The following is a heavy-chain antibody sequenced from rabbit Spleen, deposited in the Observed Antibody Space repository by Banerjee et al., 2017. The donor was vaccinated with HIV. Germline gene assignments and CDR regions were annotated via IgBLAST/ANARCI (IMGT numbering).Heavy chain of an antibody. CDR3: ARDTGSSFSSYGMDL. J-gene: IGHJ6*01. CDR1: GFSFSSSYW. Sequence: QEQLVESGGGLVRPEGSLKLSCTASGFSFSSSYWICWVRQAPGKGLEWVGCIHGGSSGATYYANWAKGRFTGSKTSSTTVTLQMTSLTVADTATYFCARDTGSSFSSYGMDLWGPGTLVTVS. V-gene: IGHV1S45*01. D-gene: IGHD8-1*01. CDR2: IHGGSSGAT.